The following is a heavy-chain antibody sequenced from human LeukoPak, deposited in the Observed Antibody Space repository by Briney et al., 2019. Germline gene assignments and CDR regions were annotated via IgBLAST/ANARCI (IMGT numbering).Heavy chain of an antibody. Sequence: GGSLRLSCAASGFTFSSYSMNWVRQAPGKGLEWVSSISSSSSYIYYADSVKGRFTISRDNAKNSLYLQMNSLRAEDTAVYYCAKDFARFITGHDFDNWGQGTLVTVSS. D-gene: IGHD3-10*01. CDR2: ISSSSSYI. J-gene: IGHJ4*02. CDR3: AKDFARFITGHDFDN. CDR1: GFTFSSYS. V-gene: IGHV3-21*01.